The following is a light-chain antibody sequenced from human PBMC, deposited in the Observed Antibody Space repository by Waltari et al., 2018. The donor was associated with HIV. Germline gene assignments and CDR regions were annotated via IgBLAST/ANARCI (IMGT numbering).Light chain of an antibody. Sequence: QSALTQPPSVSGSPGQSVSISCTGSSSDVGSYNRVSWYQQPPGTAPKLIIYEVNNRPSRVPDRFSGSQSGNTASLTISGLQAEDEADYYCSLYTGTTNVLFGGGTKLTVL. J-gene: IGLJ2*01. V-gene: IGLV2-18*01. CDR3: SLYTGTTNVL. CDR1: SSDVGSYNR. CDR2: EVN.